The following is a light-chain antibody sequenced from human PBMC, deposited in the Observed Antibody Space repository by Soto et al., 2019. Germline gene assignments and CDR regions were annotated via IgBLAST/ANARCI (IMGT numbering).Light chain of an antibody. CDR3: KSYTISTTYV. CDR1: SSDVGHSNH. V-gene: IGLV2-14*03. CDR2: GVT. Sequence: QSALTQPASVSGSPGQSITISCTGSSSDVGHSNHVSWYQQHPGKAPKLIIYGVTNRPSGISNRFSGSKSGSTASLTISGLQPEDEADYYCKSYTISTTYVFGTGTKLTVL. J-gene: IGLJ1*01.